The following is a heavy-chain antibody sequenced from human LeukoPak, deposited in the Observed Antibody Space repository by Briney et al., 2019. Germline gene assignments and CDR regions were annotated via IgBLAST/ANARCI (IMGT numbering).Heavy chain of an antibody. D-gene: IGHD3-10*01. CDR1: GFTFSSYA. CDR2: ISSSSSYI. V-gene: IGHV3-21*01. CDR3: ARDAQKAIRITMVRGVTHFDY. Sequence: PGGSLRLSCAASGFTFSSYAMSWVRQAPGKGLEWVSSISSSSSYIYYADSVKGRFTISRDNAKNSLYLQMNSLRAEDTAVYYCARDAQKAIRITMVRGVTHFDYWGQGTLVTVSS. J-gene: IGHJ4*02.